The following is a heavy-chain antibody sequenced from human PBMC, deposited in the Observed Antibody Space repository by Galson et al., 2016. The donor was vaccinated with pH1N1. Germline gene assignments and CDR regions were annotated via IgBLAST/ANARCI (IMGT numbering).Heavy chain of an antibody. V-gene: IGHV1-18*01. J-gene: IGHJ3*02. Sequence: SVKVSCKASGYFFSNYGVSWVRQAPGQGLQWKGWISGYTGNTRYLHNFQDRVTMTVDTSTSKFYMELRSLRSDDTAGYYCARDLPYGAATDVDAFEMWGQGTMVTVSS. CDR3: ARDLPYGAATDVDAFEM. CDR1: GYFFSNYG. CDR2: ISGYTGNT. D-gene: IGHD2-21*01.